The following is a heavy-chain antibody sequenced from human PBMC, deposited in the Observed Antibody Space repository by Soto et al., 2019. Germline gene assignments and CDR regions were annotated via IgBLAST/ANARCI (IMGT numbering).Heavy chain of an antibody. J-gene: IGHJ6*02. Sequence: ASVKVSCKASGYTFSDFDINWLRQASGQGPEWMGWMNAKSGDTFFAQRFQGKFNMTWDTSLSTAYMEVGSLMSDDTAIYYCARGNPFNYAGFDVWGQGTTVTVSS. CDR2: MNAKSGDT. D-gene: IGHD3-16*01. CDR1: GYTFSDFD. CDR3: ARGNPFNYAGFDV. V-gene: IGHV1-8*01.